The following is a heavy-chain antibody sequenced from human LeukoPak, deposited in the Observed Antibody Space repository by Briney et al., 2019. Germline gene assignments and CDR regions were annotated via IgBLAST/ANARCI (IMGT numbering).Heavy chain of an antibody. V-gene: IGHV3-21*01. CDR2: INSSSSYI. CDR3: ARALPYDFWSGYYPTYDAFDI. D-gene: IGHD3-3*01. CDR1: GFTFSSYS. J-gene: IGHJ3*02. Sequence: GGALRVSCAASGFTFSSYSMNWVRQALREGLERVSSINSSSSYIYYADSVKGRFTISRDNAKISLYLQMNRLRAEDTAVYYCARALPYDFWSGYYPTYDAFDIWGQGAMVTVSS.